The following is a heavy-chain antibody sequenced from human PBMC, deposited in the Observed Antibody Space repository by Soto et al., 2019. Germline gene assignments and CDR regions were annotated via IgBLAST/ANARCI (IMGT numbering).Heavy chain of an antibody. D-gene: IGHD2-2*01. CDR3: ARTYVTDVVVVPASKDYMDV. CDR1: GGSISSSSSS. CDR2: ISYSGST. V-gene: IGHV4-39*01. Sequence: NPSETLSLTCTVSGGSISSSSSSWGWIRQPPGKGLGWLGIISYSGSTYYSPSLKSRVTISVDASKNLFSLKLSSVTAADTAVYYCARTYVTDVVVVPASKDYMDVWGKGTTVTVS. J-gene: IGHJ6*03.